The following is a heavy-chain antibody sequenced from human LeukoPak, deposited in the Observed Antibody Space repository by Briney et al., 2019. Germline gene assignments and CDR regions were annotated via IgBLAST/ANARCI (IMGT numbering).Heavy chain of an antibody. CDR3: ARDYLAAADPQEIDP. V-gene: IGHV4-34*01. CDR2: INHSGST. D-gene: IGHD6-13*01. Sequence: SETLSLTCTIYGGSFSGYYWSWIRQPPGKGLEWIGEINHSGSTNYNPSLRSRATISVDKSKNQFSLKLTSVTAADTAVYYCARDYLAAADPQEIDPWGQGTLVTVSS. J-gene: IGHJ5*02. CDR1: GGSFSGYY.